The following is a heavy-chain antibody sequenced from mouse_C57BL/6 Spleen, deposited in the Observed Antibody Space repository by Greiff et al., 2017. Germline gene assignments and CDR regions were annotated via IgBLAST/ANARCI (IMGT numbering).Heavy chain of an antibody. CDR1: GYTFTSYW. V-gene: IGHV1-50*01. D-gene: IGHD1-1*01. Sequence: QVQLKQPGAELVKPGASVKLSCKASGYTFTSYWMQWVKQRPGQGLEWIGEIDPSDSYTNYTQKFKGKATLTVDTSSSTAYMQLSSLTSEDSAVYYCARLGYGSSFDYWGQGTTLTVSS. J-gene: IGHJ2*01. CDR3: ARLGYGSSFDY. CDR2: IDPSDSYT.